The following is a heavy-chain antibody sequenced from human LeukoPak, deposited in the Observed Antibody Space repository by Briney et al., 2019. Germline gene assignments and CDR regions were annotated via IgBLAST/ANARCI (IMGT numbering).Heavy chain of an antibody. CDR1: GYTFTSYY. J-gene: IGHJ4*02. V-gene: IGHV1-46*01. D-gene: IGHD3-9*01. CDR3: ARVGGSYQIYYDIENYFDY. CDR2: INPSGGST. Sequence: ASVKVSCKASGYTFTSYYMHWVRQAPGQGLEWMGIINPSGGSTSCAQKFQGRVTMTRDTSTSTAYMELSSLRSEDTAVYYCARVGGSYQIYYDIENYFDYWGQGTLVTVSS.